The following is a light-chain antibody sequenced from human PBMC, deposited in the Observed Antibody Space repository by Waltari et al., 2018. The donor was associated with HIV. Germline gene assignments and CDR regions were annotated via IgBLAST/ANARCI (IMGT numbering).Light chain of an antibody. CDR3: QQYYTIEST. CDR1: RTVYFNSNNQNY. Sequence: DIVMTQSPDSLPVSLGERATMNCRSSRTVYFNSNNQNYLAWYQQKPGQSPKVLIYWASTRASGVPGRFSGSGSGTDFNLTINSLQADDVAVYYCQQYYTIESTFGGGTKVEIK. V-gene: IGKV4-1*01. CDR2: WAS. J-gene: IGKJ4*01.